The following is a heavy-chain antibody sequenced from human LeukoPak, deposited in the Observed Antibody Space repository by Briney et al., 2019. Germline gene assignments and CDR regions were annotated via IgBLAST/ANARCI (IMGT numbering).Heavy chain of an antibody. J-gene: IGHJ4*02. V-gene: IGHV1-3*01. CDR3: ARDRDLNYFDS. CDR2: INAGNGNT. CDR1: GYIFTNNA. Sequence: ASVKVSCKASGYIFTNNAMHWVRQAPGQRLEWMGWINAGNGNTKYSQNFQGRVTITRDTSASIAYMELSSLRSEDTAVYYCARDRDLNYFDSWGQGTLVTVPS.